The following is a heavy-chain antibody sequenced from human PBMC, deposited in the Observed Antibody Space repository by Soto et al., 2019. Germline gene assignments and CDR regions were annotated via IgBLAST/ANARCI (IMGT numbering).Heavy chain of an antibody. CDR2: ISTYKGNT. J-gene: IGHJ4*02. Sequence: QVQLVQSGPEVKKPVASVKVSCKTSGYTFTSYGITWVRQAPGQVLEWMGWISTYKGNTNYAQKFQGRVTMTTDTSTSTAYMEMRSLRSDDTAVYYCATRSPAFDYWGQGTLVTVSS. CDR1: GYTFTSYG. V-gene: IGHV1-18*01. CDR3: ATRSPAFDY.